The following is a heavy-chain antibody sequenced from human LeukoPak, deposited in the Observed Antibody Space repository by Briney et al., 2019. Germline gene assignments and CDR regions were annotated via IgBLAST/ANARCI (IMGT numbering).Heavy chain of an antibody. CDR2: ISSSSSYT. CDR1: GFTFSDYC. CDR3: ARDPEPAAGLPDY. V-gene: IGHV3-11*06. J-gene: IGHJ4*02. D-gene: IGHD6-13*01. Sequence: PGGSLRLSCAAYGFTFSDYCMSWIRQAPGKGLEWVSYISSSSSYTNYADSVKGRFTISRDNAKNSLYLQMNSLRAEDTAVYYCARDPEPAAGLPDYWGQGTLVTVSS.